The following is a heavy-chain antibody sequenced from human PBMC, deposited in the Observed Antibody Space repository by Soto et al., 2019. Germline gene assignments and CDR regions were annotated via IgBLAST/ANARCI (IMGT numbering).Heavy chain of an antibody. D-gene: IGHD3-22*01. CDR3: ARGHLGDDSSGYYSDY. J-gene: IGHJ4*02. CDR1: GGSFSGYY. V-gene: IGHV4-34*01. CDR2: INHSGST. Sequence: SETLSLTCAVYGGSFSGYYWSWIRQPPGKGLEWIGEINHSGSTNYNPSLKSRVTISVDTSKNQFSLKLSSVTAADTAVCYCARGHLGDDSSGYYSDYWGQGTLVTVSS.